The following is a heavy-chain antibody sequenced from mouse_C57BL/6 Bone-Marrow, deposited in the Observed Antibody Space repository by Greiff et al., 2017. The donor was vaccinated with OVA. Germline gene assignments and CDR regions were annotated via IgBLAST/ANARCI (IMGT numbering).Heavy chain of an antibody. J-gene: IGHJ2*01. CDR1: GYTFTSYW. CDR2: IHPNSGST. D-gene: IGHD1-1*01. V-gene: IGHV1-64*01. Sequence: QVQLQQPGAELVKPGASVKLSCKASGYTFTSYWMHWVKQRPGQGLEWIGMIHPNSGSTNYNEKFKSKATLTVDKSSSTAYMQLSSLTSEDSAVYYCARASIYYYGDYYFDDWGQGTTLTVSS. CDR3: ARASIYYYGDYYFDD.